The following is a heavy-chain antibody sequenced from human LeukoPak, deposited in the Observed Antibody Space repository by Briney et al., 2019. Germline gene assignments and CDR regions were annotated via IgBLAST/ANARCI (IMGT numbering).Heavy chain of an antibody. J-gene: IGHJ3*02. Sequence: GGSLRLSCAASGFSVGGNYISWVRQAPGKGLEWVSMICSYGSIFHADSVKGRFTMSRDNSRNTLDLQMNSLRVEDTAVYFCARDRRRLRGMNGDGDAFDIWGQGTMVTVSS. V-gene: IGHV3-53*01. D-gene: IGHD1-1*01. CDR1: GFSVGGNY. CDR2: ICSYGSI. CDR3: ARDRRRLRGMNGDGDAFDI.